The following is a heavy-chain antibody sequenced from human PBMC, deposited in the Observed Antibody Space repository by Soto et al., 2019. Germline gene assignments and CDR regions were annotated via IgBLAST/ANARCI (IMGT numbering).Heavy chain of an antibody. D-gene: IGHD2-21*02. J-gene: IGHJ6*02. CDR1: GGTFSSYA. CDR2: IIPIFGTA. V-gene: IGHV1-69*13. Sequence: SVKVSCKASGGTFSSYAISWVRQAPGQGLEWMGGIIPIFGTANYAQKFQGRVTITADESTSTAYMELSSLRSEDTAVYYCAGIAYCGGDCYSGPRDYYYGMDVWGQGTTVTVSS. CDR3: AGIAYCGGDCYSGPRDYYYGMDV.